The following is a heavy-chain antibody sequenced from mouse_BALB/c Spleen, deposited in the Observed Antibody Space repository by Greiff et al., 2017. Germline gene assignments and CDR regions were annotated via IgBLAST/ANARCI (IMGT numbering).Heavy chain of an antibody. CDR2: INPSSGYT. Sequence: QVQLQQSGAELARPGASVKMSCKASGYTFTSYTMHWVKQRPGQGLEWIGYINPSSGYTNYNQKFKDKATLTADKSSSTAYMQLSSLTSEDSAVYYCAREGGGFYGNYAWFAYWGQGTLVTVSA. CDR3: AREGGGFYGNYAWFAY. CDR1: GYTFTSYT. V-gene: IGHV1-4*01. J-gene: IGHJ3*01. D-gene: IGHD2-1*01.